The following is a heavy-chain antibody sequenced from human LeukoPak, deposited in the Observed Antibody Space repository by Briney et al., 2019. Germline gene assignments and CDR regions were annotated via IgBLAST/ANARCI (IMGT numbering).Heavy chain of an antibody. Sequence: GGSLRLSCAAAGFTFSSNAMRWVRQAPGKVREWDSALRGRGGSTYDADSGKGRSTSSRDHSKNPLYLQMNSLRAEDTAVYYCAREYCGGDCFPYYFDYWGQGTLVTVSS. CDR3: AREYCGGDCFPYYFDY. V-gene: IGHV3-23*01. CDR1: GFTFSSNA. D-gene: IGHD2-21*02. J-gene: IGHJ4*02. CDR2: LRGRGGST.